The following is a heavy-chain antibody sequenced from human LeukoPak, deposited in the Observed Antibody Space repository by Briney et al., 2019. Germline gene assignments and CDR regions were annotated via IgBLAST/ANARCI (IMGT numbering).Heavy chain of an antibody. V-gene: IGHV3-30-3*01. Sequence: GRSLRLSCAASGFTFSTYVMHWVRQAPGKGLEWVAVISYDGVNKYYADSVKGRFTISRDDSKNTVYLQMNSLRVEGTAVYYCARVSSVGATREFDYWGQGTLVTVSS. J-gene: IGHJ4*02. CDR2: ISYDGVNK. CDR1: GFTFSTYV. CDR3: ARVSSVGATREFDY. D-gene: IGHD1-26*01.